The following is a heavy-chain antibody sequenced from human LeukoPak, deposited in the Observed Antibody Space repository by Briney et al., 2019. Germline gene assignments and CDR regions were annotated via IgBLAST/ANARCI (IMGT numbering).Heavy chain of an antibody. Sequence: SGGSLRLSCAASGFTFSSYAMHWVRQAPGKGLEYVSAISSNGGSTYYANSVKGRFTISRDNSKNTLYLQMGSLRAEDMAVYYCARSRDGYNPWAFDIWGQGTMVTVSS. CDR3: ARSRDGYNPWAFDI. J-gene: IGHJ3*02. V-gene: IGHV3-64*01. CDR1: GFTFSSYA. D-gene: IGHD5-24*01. CDR2: ISSNGGST.